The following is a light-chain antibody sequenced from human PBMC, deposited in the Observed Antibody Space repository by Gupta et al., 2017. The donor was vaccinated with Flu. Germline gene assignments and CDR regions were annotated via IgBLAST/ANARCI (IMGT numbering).Light chain of an antibody. CDR3: QQYDAYPLT. CDR1: QMINSW. Sequence: IQMTQSPSTLSTSVGDRVIITCRASQMINSWLAWYQQKPGKAPKLLIYKASTLESGVPSRFSGSGSGTEFALTIASLQPDDIATYYCQQYDAYPLTFGGGTKLQI. CDR2: KAS. V-gene: IGKV1-5*03. J-gene: IGKJ4*01.